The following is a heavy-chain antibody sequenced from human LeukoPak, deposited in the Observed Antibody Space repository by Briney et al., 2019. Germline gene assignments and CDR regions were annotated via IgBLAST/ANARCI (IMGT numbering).Heavy chain of an antibody. Sequence: QSGGSLRLSCAASGFTFSSYWMSWVRQAPGKGLEWVSAISGSGGSTYYADSVKGRFTISRDNSKNTLYLQMNSLRAEDTAVYYCAKDLGYGDYFLVFDYWGQGTLVTVSS. CDR1: GFTFSSYW. D-gene: IGHD4-17*01. CDR3: AKDLGYGDYFLVFDY. CDR2: ISGSGGST. V-gene: IGHV3-23*01. J-gene: IGHJ4*02.